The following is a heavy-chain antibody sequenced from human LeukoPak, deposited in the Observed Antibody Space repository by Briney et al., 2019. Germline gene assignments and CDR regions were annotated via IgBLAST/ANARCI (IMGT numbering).Heavy chain of an antibody. CDR2: ISAYNGNT. CDR3: ARDRRYSSSWFYLDY. Sequence: VASVKVSCKASGYTFTGYYLHWVRQAPGQGLEWMGWISAYNGNTNYAQKLQGRVTMTTDTSTSTAYMELRSLRSDDTAVYYCARDRRYSSSWFYLDYWGQGTLVTVSS. CDR1: GYTFTGYY. V-gene: IGHV1-18*04. J-gene: IGHJ4*02. D-gene: IGHD6-13*01.